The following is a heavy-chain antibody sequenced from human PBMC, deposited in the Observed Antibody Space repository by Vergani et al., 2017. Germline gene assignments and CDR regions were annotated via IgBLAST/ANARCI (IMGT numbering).Heavy chain of an antibody. D-gene: IGHD6-19*01. Sequence: QVQLVQSGSELKKPGASVKVSCKASGYTLSRYSIYWVRQAPGQGLEWMGRIIPIFGTANYAQKFQGRVTITADESTSTAYMELSSLRSEDTAVNYCARRFRIAVAGPTNAFDYWGQGTLVTVSS. V-gene: IGHV1-69*18. CDR2: IIPIFGTA. CDR3: ARRFRIAVAGPTNAFDY. J-gene: IGHJ4*02. CDR1: GYTLSRYS.